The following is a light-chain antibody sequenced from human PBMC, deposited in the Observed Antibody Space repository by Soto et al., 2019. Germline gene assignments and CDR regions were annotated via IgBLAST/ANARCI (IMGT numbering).Light chain of an antibody. CDR1: QSVDNN. CDR2: AAS. Sequence: EIVLTQSPATLSVSPGERATLSCRASQSVDNNLAWYQQQPGQAPRLLVYAASTGATGLPAKYSGSGSGTEFTLTISSLQSEDFAVYYCQQYNDWPQTFGQGTKVEIK. J-gene: IGKJ1*01. V-gene: IGKV3-15*01. CDR3: QQYNDWPQT.